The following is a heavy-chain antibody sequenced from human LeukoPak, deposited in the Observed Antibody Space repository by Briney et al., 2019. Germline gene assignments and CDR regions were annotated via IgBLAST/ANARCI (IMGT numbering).Heavy chain of an antibody. Sequence: GASVKVSCKASGYTFTSYYIHWVRQAPGQGLEWMGIISPSSGSTNYAQKFQGRVTMTRDTSTSTVYMELSSLRSEDTAVYYCARPIDLTTVTYGVDVWGQGTTVTVSS. CDR2: ISPSSGST. D-gene: IGHD4-17*01. V-gene: IGHV1-46*01. CDR1: GYTFTSYY. CDR3: ARPIDLTTVTYGVDV. J-gene: IGHJ6*02.